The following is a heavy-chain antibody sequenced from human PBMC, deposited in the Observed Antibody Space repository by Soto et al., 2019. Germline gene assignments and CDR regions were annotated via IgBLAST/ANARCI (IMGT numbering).Heavy chain of an antibody. D-gene: IGHD3-22*01. CDR3: ARDRGPSSGYYPYWFDP. J-gene: IGHJ5*02. Sequence: QVQLVQSGAEVKKPGSSVKVSCKASGGTFSSYAISWVRQAPGQGLEWMGESIPIFGTANYAQKFQGRVTITADESTSTSYMELSSLRSEDTAMYYCARDRGPSSGYYPYWFDPWGQGTLVSVYS. CDR1: GGTFSSYA. V-gene: IGHV1-69*12. CDR2: SIPIFGTA.